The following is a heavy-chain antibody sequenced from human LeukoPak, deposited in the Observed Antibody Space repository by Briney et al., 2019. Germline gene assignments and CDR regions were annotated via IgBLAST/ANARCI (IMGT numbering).Heavy chain of an antibody. CDR2: ISYDGSNK. Sequence: GRSLRLSCAASGFTFSSYGMHWVRQAPGKGLEWVAVISYDGSNKYYADSVKGRFTISRDNSKNTLYLQMNSLRAEDTAVYYCAKEGDSSSWISGPYYFDYWGQGTLVTVSS. V-gene: IGHV3-30*18. CDR3: AKEGDSSSWISGPYYFDY. D-gene: IGHD6-13*01. CDR1: GFTFSSYG. J-gene: IGHJ4*02.